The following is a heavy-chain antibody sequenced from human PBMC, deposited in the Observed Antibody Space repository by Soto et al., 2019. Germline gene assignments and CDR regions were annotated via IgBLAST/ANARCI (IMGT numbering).Heavy chain of an antibody. J-gene: IGHJ6*02. V-gene: IGHV4-30-4*01. CDR3: ARGERSGSWNYYYGMDV. CDR2: IYYSGGT. Sequence: PSETLSLTCTVSGGSISSGDYYWSWIRQPPGKGLEWIGYIYYSGGTYYNPSLKSRVTISVDTSKNQFSLKLSSVTAADTAVYYCARGERSGSWNYYYGMDVWGQGTTVTVSS. D-gene: IGHD2-15*01. CDR1: GGSISSGDYY.